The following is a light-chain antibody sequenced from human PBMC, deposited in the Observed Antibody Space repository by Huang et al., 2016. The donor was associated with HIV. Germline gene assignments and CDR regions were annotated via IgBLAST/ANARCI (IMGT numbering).Light chain of an antibody. CDR2: WAS. CDR1: QSVLKTSNNKNC. V-gene: IGKV4-1*01. CDR3: HQYYDTPQT. J-gene: IGKJ1*01. Sequence: DIVVTQSPDSLALSLGGRAAINCTASQSVLKTSNNKNCLSWYQLKPGQPPKLLFYWASTRESGVPDRVSGSGSGTHFTRTIASLQAEDVAVYYCHQYYDTPQTFGQGTKVEVK.